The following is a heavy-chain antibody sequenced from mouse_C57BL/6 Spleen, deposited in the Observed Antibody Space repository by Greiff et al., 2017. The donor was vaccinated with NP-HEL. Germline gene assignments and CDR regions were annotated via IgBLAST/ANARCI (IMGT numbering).Heavy chain of an antibody. CDR2: IDPSDSYT. D-gene: IGHD1-1*01. CDR1: GYTFTSYW. CDR3: ARYDGSSGGFDD. V-gene: IGHV1-69*01. Sequence: QVQLQQPGAELVMPGASVKLSCKASGYTFTSYWMHWVKQRPGQGLEWIGEIDPSDSYTNYNQKFKGKFTLTVDKSSSTAYMQLSSLTSEDSAVXYCARYDGSSGGFDDWGQGTTVTVSS. J-gene: IGHJ2*01.